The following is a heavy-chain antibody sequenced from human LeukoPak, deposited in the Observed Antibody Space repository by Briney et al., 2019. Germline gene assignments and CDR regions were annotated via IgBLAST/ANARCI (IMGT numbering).Heavy chain of an antibody. CDR3: ARGGSSCFDS. Sequence: GGSLRLSCAASGFTFTNYAMNWVRQAPGKGLEWVSYISSSSGTIYYADSVKGRFTTSRDNAKNSLYLQMNNLRDEDTAVYYCARGGSSCFDSWGQGTLVTVSS. J-gene: IGHJ4*02. D-gene: IGHD6-13*01. CDR2: ISSSSGTI. V-gene: IGHV3-48*02. CDR1: GFTFTNYA.